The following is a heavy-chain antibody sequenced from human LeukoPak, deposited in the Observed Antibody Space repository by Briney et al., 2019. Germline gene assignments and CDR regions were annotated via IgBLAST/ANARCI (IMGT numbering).Heavy chain of an antibody. Sequence: GGSLRLSCAASGFTFSSYWMSWVRQAPGKGLEWVANIKEDGSEKYYVGSVKGRFTISRDNAKNSLYLQMNSLRAEDTAVYYCARDLNIAVAGVDYWGQGTLVTVSS. D-gene: IGHD6-19*01. J-gene: IGHJ4*02. V-gene: IGHV3-7*01. CDR2: IKEDGSEK. CDR3: ARDLNIAVAGVDY. CDR1: GFTFSSYW.